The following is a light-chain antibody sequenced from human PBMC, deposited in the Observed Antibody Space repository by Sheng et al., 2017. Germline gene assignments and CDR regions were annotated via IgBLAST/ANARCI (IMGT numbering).Light chain of an antibody. CDR2: GAS. J-gene: IGKJ2*03. Sequence: EIVLTQSPGTLSLSPGERATLSCRASQTVNSNYLAWYQQKPGQAPRLLIYGASSRATGIPDRFSGSGSGTDFSLTISRLEPEDFAVYYCQKYGSSPLYSFGQGTKLEIK. CDR3: QKYGSSPLYS. V-gene: IGKV3-20*01. CDR1: QTVNSNY.